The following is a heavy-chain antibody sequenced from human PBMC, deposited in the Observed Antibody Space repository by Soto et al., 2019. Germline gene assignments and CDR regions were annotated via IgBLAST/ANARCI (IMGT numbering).Heavy chain of an antibody. D-gene: IGHD3-10*01. J-gene: IGHJ4*02. V-gene: IGHV3-33*01. Sequence: QVQLVESGGGVVQPERSLTLSCAASGFTFSSYGMHWIRQAPGKGLEWVAVIWHDGMNKYYADSVRGRITISRDNSKNPRYLHMNSLRAEDTAVYYCARDRGSDDPIDYWGKGTLVTVSS. CDR2: IWHDGMNK. CDR3: ARDRGSDDPIDY. CDR1: GFTFSSYG.